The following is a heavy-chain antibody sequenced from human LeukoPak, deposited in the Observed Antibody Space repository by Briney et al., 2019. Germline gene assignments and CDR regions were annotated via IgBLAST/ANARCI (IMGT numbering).Heavy chain of an antibody. J-gene: IGHJ4*02. CDR3: ARVHLSSWYVLYYFDY. CDR2: IGSSNSYI. D-gene: IGHD6-13*01. Sequence: GGSLRLSCAASGFTFSSYGMNWVRQAPGKGLEWVSTIGSSNSYIYYADSVKGRFTISRDNAKNSLYLQMNSLRAEDTAVYYCARVHLSSWYVLYYFDYWGQGTLVTVSS. V-gene: IGHV3-21*01. CDR1: GFTFSSYG.